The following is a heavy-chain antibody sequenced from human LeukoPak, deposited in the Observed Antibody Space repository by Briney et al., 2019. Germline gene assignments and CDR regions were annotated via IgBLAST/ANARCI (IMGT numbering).Heavy chain of an antibody. V-gene: IGHV1-18*01. J-gene: IGHJ4*02. CDR1: GDTFSSSG. D-gene: IGHD3-22*01. CDR3: ARSLMPYDSSGYYPFDY. CDR2: ISAFNGKT. Sequence: ASVKVSCKTSGDTFSSSGISWVRQAPGHGLEWRGWISAFNGKTNYAQKLQARVTMTTDTSTSTAYLELRSLRSDDAAVYYCARSLMPYDSSGYYPFDYWGQGTLVTVYS.